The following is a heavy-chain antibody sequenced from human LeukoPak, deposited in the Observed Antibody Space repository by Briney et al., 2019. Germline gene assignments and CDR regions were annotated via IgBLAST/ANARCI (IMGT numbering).Heavy chain of an antibody. D-gene: IGHD6-19*01. CDR2: ISAYNGNT. CDR3: ARVRGFVAVAGPGDY. V-gene: IGHV1-18*01. J-gene: IGHJ4*02. CDR1: GYTFTSYG. Sequence: ASVKVSCKASGYTFTSYGISWVRQAPGQGLEWMGWISAYNGNTNYAQKLQGRVTMATDTSTSTAYMELRSLRSDDTAVYYCARVRGFVAVAGPGDYWGQGTLVTVSS.